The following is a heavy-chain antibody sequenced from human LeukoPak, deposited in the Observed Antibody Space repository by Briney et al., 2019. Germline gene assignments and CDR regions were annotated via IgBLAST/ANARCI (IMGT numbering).Heavy chain of an antibody. CDR2: IYYSGST. CDR3: ASLGYCSSTSCYNFDY. D-gene: IGHD2-2*02. Sequence: SETLSLTRTVSGASITSYYWSWIRQPPGKGLEWIGYIYYSGSTNYNPSLKSRVTISVDTSKNQFSLKLSSVTAADTAVYYCASLGYCSSTSCYNFDYWGQGTLVTVSS. V-gene: IGHV4-59*01. CDR1: GASITSYY. J-gene: IGHJ4*02.